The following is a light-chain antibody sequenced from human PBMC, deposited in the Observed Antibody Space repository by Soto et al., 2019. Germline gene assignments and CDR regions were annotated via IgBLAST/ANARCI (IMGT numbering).Light chain of an antibody. Sequence: DIQMTQSPSTLSASVGDTVTISCRASRSFSSLLAWYQQKPGKAPKLLIYKASSLQSGVPSRFSGSGSGTEFTLTISNLQLDDFATYYSPQYTSFPRTFHQGTKVDIX. CDR3: PQYTSFPRT. CDR2: KAS. CDR1: RSFSSL. J-gene: IGKJ1*01. V-gene: IGKV1-5*03.